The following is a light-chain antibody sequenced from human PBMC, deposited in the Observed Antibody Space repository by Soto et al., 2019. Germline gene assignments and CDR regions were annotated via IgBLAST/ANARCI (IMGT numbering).Light chain of an antibody. Sequence: DIQLTQSPSFLSASVGDRVTITCRASQGISSYLAWYQQKPGKAPKLLIDAASTLQSGVPSRFSGSGSGTEFTLTISSLQPEDFATYYCQQLNSYLTLGGGTKVDIK. V-gene: IGKV1-9*01. CDR3: QQLNSYLT. CDR1: QGISSY. J-gene: IGKJ4*01. CDR2: AAS.